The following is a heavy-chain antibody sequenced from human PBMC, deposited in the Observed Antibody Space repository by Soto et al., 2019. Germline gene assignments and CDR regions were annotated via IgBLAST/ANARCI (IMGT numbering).Heavy chain of an antibody. V-gene: IGHV4-34*12. CDR1: GGSFSGYS. D-gene: IGHD5-18*01. J-gene: IGHJ4*02. CDR2: IIHSGST. CDR3: ARGKGSSAAGYSYRFLHDF. Sequence: QVQLQQWGAGLLKPSETLSLSCAVYGGSFSGYSWNWIRQPPGKGLEWIGEIIHSGSTNYNPSLKSRITISVDTSKNQISLNLTSVTAADSAVYDCARGKGSSAAGYSYRFLHDFWGQGSLVTVSP.